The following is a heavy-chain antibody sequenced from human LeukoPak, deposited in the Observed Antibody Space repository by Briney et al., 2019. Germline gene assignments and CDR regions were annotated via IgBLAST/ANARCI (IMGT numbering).Heavy chain of an antibody. CDR2: FDPEDGET. CDR3: ATTMGEQQLVPWYFDY. D-gene: IGHD6-13*01. CDR1: GYTLTELS. J-gene: IGHJ4*02. Sequence: ASVTVSCKVSGYTLTELSMHWVRQAPGKGLEWMGGFDPEDGETIYAQKFQGRVTMTEDTSTDTAYMELSSLRSEDTAVYYCATTMGEQQLVPWYFDYWGQGTLVTVSS. V-gene: IGHV1-24*01.